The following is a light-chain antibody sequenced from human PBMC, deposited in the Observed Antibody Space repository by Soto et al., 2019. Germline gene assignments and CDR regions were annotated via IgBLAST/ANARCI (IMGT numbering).Light chain of an antibody. Sequence: EVVMTQSPATLSVSPGERSTLSFMSSESVSRNLAWYQQKPGQAPRLLIHDASTRATGIPDRFSGGGSGTEFTLTISSLQSEDFVVYYCQQYNSWPPITFGQGTRLEIK. CDR2: DAS. J-gene: IGKJ5*01. CDR1: ESVSRN. V-gene: IGKV3-15*01. CDR3: QQYNSWPPIT.